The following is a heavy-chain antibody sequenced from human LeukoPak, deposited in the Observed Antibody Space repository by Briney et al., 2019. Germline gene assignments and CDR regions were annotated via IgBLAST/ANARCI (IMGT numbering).Heavy chain of an antibody. CDR2: IYPGDSDT. V-gene: IGHV5-51*01. CDR3: ARQWFGYAAWFDP. J-gene: IGHJ5*02. D-gene: IGHD3-16*01. Sequence: GESLKISCKGSGYSFTSYWIGWVRQMPGKGLEWMGIIYPGDSDTRYSPSFQGQVTISADKSINTAYLQWSSLKASDTAIYYCARQWFGYAAWFDPWGQGTLVTVSS. CDR1: GYSFTSYW.